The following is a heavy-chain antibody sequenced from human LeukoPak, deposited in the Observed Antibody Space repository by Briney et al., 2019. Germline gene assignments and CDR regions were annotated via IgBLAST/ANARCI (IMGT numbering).Heavy chain of an antibody. CDR3: ARDKPNFKAGSDAFDI. D-gene: IGHD1-7*01. V-gene: IGHV3-7*01. CDR2: IKQDGSEK. J-gene: IGHJ3*02. CDR1: GFTFSSYW. Sequence: GGSLRLSCAASGFTFSSYWMSWVRQAPGKGLEWVANIKQDGSEKYYVDSVKGRFTISRDNAKNSLYLQMNSLRAEDTAVYYCARDKPNFKAGSDAFDIWGQGTMVTVSS.